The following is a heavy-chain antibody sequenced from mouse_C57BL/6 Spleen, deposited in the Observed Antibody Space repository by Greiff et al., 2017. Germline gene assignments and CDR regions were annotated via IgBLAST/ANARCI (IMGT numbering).Heavy chain of an antibody. CDR3: ARLDLYNAMDY. CDR2: IDPSDSET. J-gene: IGHJ4*01. V-gene: IGHV1-52*01. CDR1: GYTFTSYW. Sequence: QVQLQQPGAELVRPGSSVKLSCKASGYTFTSYWMHWVKQRPIQGLEWIGNIDPSDSETHYNQKFKGKATLTVDKSSSTAYMQLSSLTSEDSAVYYCARLDLYNAMDYWGQGTSVTVSS.